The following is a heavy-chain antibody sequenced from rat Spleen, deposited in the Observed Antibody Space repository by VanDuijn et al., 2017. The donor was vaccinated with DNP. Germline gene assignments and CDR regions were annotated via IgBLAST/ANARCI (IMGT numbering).Heavy chain of an antibody. CDR3: ARSRLPGYYPFAC. CDR2: ISTSGSRA. Sequence: EVQLVESGGGLVQPGRSLKLSCAASGFTFSNYYMAWVRQAPKKGLEWVATISTSGSRAYYPDSVKGRFTISRDDAKSSLYLQMNSLMYEYTATYYCARSRLPGYYPFACWGQGTLVTVSS. V-gene: IGHV5-25*01. D-gene: IGHD1-4*01. CDR1: GFTFSNYY. J-gene: IGHJ3*01.